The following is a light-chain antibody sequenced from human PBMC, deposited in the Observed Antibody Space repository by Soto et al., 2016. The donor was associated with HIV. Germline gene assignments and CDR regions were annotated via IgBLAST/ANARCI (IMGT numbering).Light chain of an antibody. CDR3: SSRDKSGSRLVT. V-gene: IGLV3-19*01. Sequence: SELTQDPAVSVALGQTVTITCRGDSLRNYFTSWYLQKPGQAPILLIYPKYNRPPGISDRFSASSSGSTASLTITGTQTEDEGDYYCSSRDKSGSRLVTFGGGPRLTV. CDR1: SLRNYF. J-gene: IGLJ2*01. CDR2: PKY.